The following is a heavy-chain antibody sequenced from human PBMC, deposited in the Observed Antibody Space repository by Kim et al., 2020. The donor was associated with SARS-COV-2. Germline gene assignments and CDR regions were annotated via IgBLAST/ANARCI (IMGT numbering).Heavy chain of an antibody. J-gene: IGHJ6*02. V-gene: IGHV3-11*03. Sequence: DSVKGRFTISRDNAKKSLYLQMNSLGADDTAVYYCARLVLPAALHFYGLDVWGQGTTVTVSS. CDR3: ARLVLPAALHFYGLDV. D-gene: IGHD2-2*01.